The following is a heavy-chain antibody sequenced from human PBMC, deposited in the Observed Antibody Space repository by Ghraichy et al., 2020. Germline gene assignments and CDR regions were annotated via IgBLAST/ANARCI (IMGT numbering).Heavy chain of an antibody. V-gene: IGHV3-23*01. D-gene: IGHD6-19*01. Sequence: ETLPLTCAASGFTFSGSAMSWVRQAPGKGLEWVSSISHTGSSAFYADSVKGRFAVLRDNSKEMVYLEMNSLRAEDTAVYYCAKERSGWFRFECDYWGQGTRVTVSS. CDR3: AKERSGWFRFECDY. CDR1: GFTFSGSA. J-gene: IGHJ4*02. CDR2: ISHTGSSA.